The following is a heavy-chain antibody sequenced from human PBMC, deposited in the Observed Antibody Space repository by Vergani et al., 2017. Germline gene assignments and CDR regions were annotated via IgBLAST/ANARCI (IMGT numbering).Heavy chain of an antibody. Sequence: QVQLQESGPGLVKPSQTLSLTCTVSGGSISSGGYYWSWIRQHPGKGLEWIGYIYYSGSTYYNPSLKSRVTISVDTSKNQFSLKLSSVTAADTAVYYCARSRRDIVVVPAAQRGYGMDVWGQGP. D-gene: IGHD2-2*01. CDR2: IYYSGST. CDR3: ARSRRDIVVVPAAQRGYGMDV. J-gene: IGHJ6*02. CDR1: GGSISSGGYY. V-gene: IGHV4-31*03.